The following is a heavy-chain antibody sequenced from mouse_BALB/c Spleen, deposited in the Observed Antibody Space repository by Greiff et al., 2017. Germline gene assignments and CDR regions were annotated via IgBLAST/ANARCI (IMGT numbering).Heavy chain of an antibody. CDR2: IWGDGST. J-gene: IGHJ4*01. Sequence: VQLQQSGPGLVAPSQSLSITCTVSGFSLTGYGVNWVRQPPGKGLEWLGMIWGDGSTDYNSALKSRLSISKDNSKSQVFLKMNSLQTDDTARYYCATPLRDYAMDYWGQGTSVTVSS. CDR1: GFSLTGYG. V-gene: IGHV2-6-7*01. CDR3: ATPLRDYAMDY. D-gene: IGHD3-1*01.